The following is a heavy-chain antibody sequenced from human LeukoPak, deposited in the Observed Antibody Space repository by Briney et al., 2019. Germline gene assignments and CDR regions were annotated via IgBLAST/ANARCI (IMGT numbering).Heavy chain of an antibody. CDR1: GGSISSYY. Sequence: PSETLSLTCTVSGGSISSYYWSWIRQPPGKGLEWIGYIYYSGSTNYNPSLKSRVTISVDTSKNQFSLKLSSVTAADTAVYYCARYRSYGLFSFDYWGQGTLVTVSS. D-gene: IGHD3-10*01. CDR3: ARYRSYGLFSFDY. CDR2: IYYSGST. V-gene: IGHV4-59*01. J-gene: IGHJ4*02.